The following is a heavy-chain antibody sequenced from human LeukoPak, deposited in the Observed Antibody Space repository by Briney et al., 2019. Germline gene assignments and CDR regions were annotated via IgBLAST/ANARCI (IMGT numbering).Heavy chain of an antibody. V-gene: IGHV3-9*01. Sequence: GGSLRLSCAASGFIFGDYAIHWVRQGPGKGLKWVSGITGNSARVGYADSVKGRFTISRDDAKNSLYLQMNSLRPEDTALYFCAKGEGYCSSSSCVFDYWGQGTLVTVSS. CDR3: AKGEGYCSSSSCVFDY. J-gene: IGHJ4*02. CDR2: ITGNSARV. CDR1: GFIFGDYA. D-gene: IGHD2-2*01.